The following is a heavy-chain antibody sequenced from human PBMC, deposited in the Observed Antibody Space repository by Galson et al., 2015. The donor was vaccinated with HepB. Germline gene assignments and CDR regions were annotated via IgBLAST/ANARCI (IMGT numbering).Heavy chain of an antibody. J-gene: IGHJ4*02. V-gene: IGHV3-7*03. D-gene: IGHD3-10*01. CDR2: INQHGNEK. Sequence: SLRLSCAASGFAFKSFHMSWVRQAPGKGLEWVANINQHGNEKYYVDSVKGRFTISRDNAQNSLLLQMDSLRVEDTAVYYCATGYYYFSGATSYDWWGQGTLVTVSS. CDR3: ATGYYYFSGATSYDW. CDR1: GFAFKSFH.